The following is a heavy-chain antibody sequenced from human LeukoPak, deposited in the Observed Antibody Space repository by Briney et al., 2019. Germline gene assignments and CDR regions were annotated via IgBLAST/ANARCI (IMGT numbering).Heavy chain of an antibody. Sequence: PGGSLRLSCTTSGFTFGEYAMSWVRLAPGKGLEWVSFIRRKAHGGTTEYAASVKGRFSSSRDDSKSIAYLQMNSLKTEDTAVYFCTRVTYYYDNSGYFHFDSWGQGSLVTVSS. J-gene: IGHJ4*02. D-gene: IGHD3-22*01. CDR3: TRVTYYYDNSGYFHFDS. CDR2: IRRKAHGGTT. V-gene: IGHV3-49*04. CDR1: GFTFGEYA.